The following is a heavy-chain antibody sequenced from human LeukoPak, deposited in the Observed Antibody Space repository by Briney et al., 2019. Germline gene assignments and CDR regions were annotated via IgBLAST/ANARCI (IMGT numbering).Heavy chain of an antibody. CDR2: IHYSGTT. V-gene: IGHV4-59*01. CDR1: GGSNNAYY. CDR3: ARSLGATRYNLKYYFFYGLDV. D-gene: IGHD1-26*01. Sequence: PSETLYLTCTVSGGSNNAYYWSWIRHRPGKGLEWIGYIHYSGTTNYNPSLKSRLTLSVDTSNNQFSLRLGSVTAADTAVYYCARSLGATRYNLKYYFFYGLDVWGQGTTVTVSS. J-gene: IGHJ6*02.